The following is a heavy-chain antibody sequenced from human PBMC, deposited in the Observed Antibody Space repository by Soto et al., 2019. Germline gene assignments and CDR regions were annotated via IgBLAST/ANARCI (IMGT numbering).Heavy chain of an antibody. CDR2: IYYNGNT. Sequence: QLLESGPGLVKPSETLSLTCTVSGGSISSSSYYWGWIRQPPGKGLEWIGSIYYNGNTYYNPSPKSRVTISVDTSKHQLSLKLSSVTAADTAVYYCARQEGHWYFDLWGRGTLVTVSS. CDR1: GGSISSSSYY. V-gene: IGHV4-39*01. J-gene: IGHJ2*01. CDR3: ARQEGHWYFDL.